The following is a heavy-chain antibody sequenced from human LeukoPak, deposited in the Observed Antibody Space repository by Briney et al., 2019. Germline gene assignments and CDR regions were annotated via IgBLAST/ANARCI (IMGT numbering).Heavy chain of an antibody. CDR2: ISHTGGSP. CDR3: AKNADRGAYCRGGSCYPYYYYYMDV. J-gene: IGHJ6*03. Sequence: PGGSLRLSCAASGFTVSTNYMSWVRQAPGKGLEWVSSISHTGGSPYYADSVKGRFTVSRDNSKNTLYLQMNSLTVEDTAIYYCAKNADRGAYCRGGSCYPYYYYYMDVWGTGTTVTISS. V-gene: IGHV3-23*01. CDR1: GFTVSTNY. D-gene: IGHD2-15*01.